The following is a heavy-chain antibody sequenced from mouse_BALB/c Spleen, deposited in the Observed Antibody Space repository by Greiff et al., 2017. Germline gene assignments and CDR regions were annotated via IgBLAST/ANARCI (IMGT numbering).Heavy chain of an antibody. D-gene: IGHD2-14*01. Sequence: EVQGVESGGGLVKPGGSLKLSCAASGFTFSSYAMSWVRQSPEKRLEWVAEISSGGSYTYYPDTVTGRFTISRDNAKNTLYLEMSSLRSEDTAMYYGAREGGVRGAWFAYWGQGTLVTVSA. J-gene: IGHJ3*01. CDR2: ISSGGSYT. V-gene: IGHV5-9-4*01. CDR3: AREGGVRGAWFAY. CDR1: GFTFSSYA.